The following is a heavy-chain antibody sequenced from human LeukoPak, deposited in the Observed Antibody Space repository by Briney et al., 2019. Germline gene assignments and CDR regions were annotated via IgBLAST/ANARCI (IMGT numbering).Heavy chain of an antibody. Sequence: TQTLSLTCAVSGGSISSGGYSWSWIRQPPGEGLEWIGYIYHSGSTYYNPSLKSRVTISVDRSKNQFSLKLSSVTAADTAVYYCPRQITFGGVIAPDAFDIWGQGTMVTVSS. V-gene: IGHV4-30-2*01. CDR2: IYHSGST. CDR3: PRQITFGGVIAPDAFDI. D-gene: IGHD3-16*02. J-gene: IGHJ3*02. CDR1: GGSISSGGYS.